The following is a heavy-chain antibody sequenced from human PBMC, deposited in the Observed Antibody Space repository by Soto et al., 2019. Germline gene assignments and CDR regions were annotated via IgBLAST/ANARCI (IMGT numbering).Heavy chain of an antibody. J-gene: IGHJ6*02. CDR2: ISYDGSKR. V-gene: IGHV3-30*18. D-gene: IGHD4-17*01. Sequence: PGGSLRLSCAASGFTFSSHGIHWVRQAPGKGLEWVAFISYDGSKRYYADSVKGRFTISRDNSKNTLFLQMNSLRAEDTATYYCAKEHYGDYFYYTMDVWGQGTPVTVSS. CDR3: AKEHYGDYFYYTMDV. CDR1: GFTFSSHG.